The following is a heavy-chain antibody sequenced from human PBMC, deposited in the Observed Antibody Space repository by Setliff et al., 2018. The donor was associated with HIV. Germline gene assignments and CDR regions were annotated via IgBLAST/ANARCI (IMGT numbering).Heavy chain of an antibody. CDR1: GGSISSSNW. D-gene: IGHD2-2*01. Sequence: SETLSLTCAVSGGSISSSNWWTWVRQPPGRGLEWVGEIYHSGSANYNPSLKSRVTISVDTSKNKFSLKLTSVTAADTAVYYCARGIGYCSITSCQSYFDYWGQGTPVTVSS. V-gene: IGHV4-4*02. CDR3: ARGIGYCSITSCQSYFDY. CDR2: IYHSGSA. J-gene: IGHJ4*02.